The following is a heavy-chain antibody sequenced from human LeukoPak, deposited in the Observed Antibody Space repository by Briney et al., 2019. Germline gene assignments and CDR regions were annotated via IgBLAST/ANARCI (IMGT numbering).Heavy chain of an antibody. CDR3: VKDLYYYGSGSPSFAFDI. CDR2: ISSNGGST. D-gene: IGHD3-10*01. V-gene: IGHV3-64D*06. J-gene: IGHJ3*02. Sequence: AGSLRLSCAASGFTFSSYAMHWVRQAPGKGLEYVSAISSNGGSTYYADSVKGRFTISRDNSKNTLYLQMSSLRAEDTTVYYCVKDLYYYGSGSPSFAFDIWGQGTMVTVSS. CDR1: GFTFSSYA.